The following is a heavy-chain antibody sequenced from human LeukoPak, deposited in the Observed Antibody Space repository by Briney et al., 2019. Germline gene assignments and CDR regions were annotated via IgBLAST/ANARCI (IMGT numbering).Heavy chain of an antibody. CDR2: IYYSGST. D-gene: IGHD4-17*01. V-gene: IGHV4-59*01. J-gene: IGHJ5*02. CDR3: ASYGDYDNGFDP. Sequence: SETLSLTCTVSGGSIISYYWSWIRQPPGKGLEWIGYIYYSGSTNYNPSLKSRVTISVDTSKNQFSLKLSSVTAADTAVYYCASYGDYDNGFDPWGQGTLVTVSS. CDR1: GGSIISYY.